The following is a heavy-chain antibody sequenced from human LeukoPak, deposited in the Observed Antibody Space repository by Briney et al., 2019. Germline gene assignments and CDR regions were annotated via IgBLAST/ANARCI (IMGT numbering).Heavy chain of an antibody. J-gene: IGHJ5*02. CDR1: GFTFSSCS. Sequence: GGSLRLSCAASGFTFSSCSMNWVRQAPGKGLEWVSYISSSSTIYYADSVKGRFTISRDNAKNSLYLQMNSLRDEDTAVYYCARLSYGDGTPPWGQGTLVTVSS. CDR2: ISSSSTI. D-gene: IGHD4-17*01. V-gene: IGHV3-48*02. CDR3: ARLSYGDGTPP.